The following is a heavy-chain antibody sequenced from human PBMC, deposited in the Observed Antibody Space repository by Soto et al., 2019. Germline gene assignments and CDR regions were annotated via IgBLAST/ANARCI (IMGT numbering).Heavy chain of an antibody. Sequence: SETLSLTCAVYGGSFSGYYWSWIRQPPGKGLEWIGEINHSGSTNYNPSLKSRVTISVDTSKNQFSLKLSSVTAADTAVYYCARGSWWGYYDSSGYYNYWGQGTLVTVS. V-gene: IGHV4-34*01. D-gene: IGHD3-22*01. CDR3: ARGSWWGYYDSSGYYNY. CDR2: INHSGST. J-gene: IGHJ4*02. CDR1: GGSFSGYY.